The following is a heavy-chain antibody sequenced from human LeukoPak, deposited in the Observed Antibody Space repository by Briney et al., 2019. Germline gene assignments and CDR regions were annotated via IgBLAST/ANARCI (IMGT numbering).Heavy chain of an antibody. D-gene: IGHD3-9*01. Sequence: GGSLRLPCAASGFTFSSYSMNWVRQAPGKGLEWVSSISSSSSYIYYADSVKGRFTISRDNAKNSLYLQMNSLRAEDTAVYYCAKGYYFDILSGYSSLDSWGQGTLVTVSS. CDR3: AKGYYFDILSGYSSLDS. CDR2: ISSSSSYI. J-gene: IGHJ4*02. CDR1: GFTFSSYS. V-gene: IGHV3-21*01.